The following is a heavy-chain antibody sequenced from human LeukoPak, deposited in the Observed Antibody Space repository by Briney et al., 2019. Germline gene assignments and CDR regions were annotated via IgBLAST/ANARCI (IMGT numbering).Heavy chain of an antibody. V-gene: IGHV4-4*02. CDR2: INHSGST. Sequence: PSGTLSLTCAVSSGSIFSSNWWSWVRQPPGKGLEWIGEINHSGSTNYNPSLKSRVTISVDTSKNQFSLKLSSVTAADTAVYYCARRRVRGVIYNWFDPWGQGTLVTVSS. D-gene: IGHD3-10*01. J-gene: IGHJ5*02. CDR1: SGSIFSSNW. CDR3: ARRRVRGVIYNWFDP.